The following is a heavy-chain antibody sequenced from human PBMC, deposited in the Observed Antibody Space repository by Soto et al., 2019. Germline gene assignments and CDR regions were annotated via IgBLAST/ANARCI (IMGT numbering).Heavy chain of an antibody. Sequence: PSETLSLTCSVSGASIAGSSYWSWIRQPAGKGLEWIGRFSLSGTTNYSPSLRSRVTMSADVSKNQFSLRLTSVTAADTALYYCARGMTPPGAPAWYYFDSWGQGTLVTVPS. J-gene: IGHJ4*02. CDR2: FSLSGTT. CDR1: GASIAGSSY. V-gene: IGHV4-4*07. D-gene: IGHD2-8*02. CDR3: ARGMTPPGAPAWYYFDS.